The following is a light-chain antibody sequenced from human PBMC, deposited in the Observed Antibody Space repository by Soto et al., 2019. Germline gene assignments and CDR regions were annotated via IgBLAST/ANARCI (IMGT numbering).Light chain of an antibody. V-gene: IGLV2-14*01. CDR1: SSDIGNYDY. J-gene: IGLJ1*01. Sequence: QSALTQPASVSGSPGQSITISCTGTSSDIGNYDYVSWYQQHPGKAPKLMIYEVSNRPSGVSNRFSGSKSGNTASLTISGLQADDEADYHCSPFTSSSTLNYVFGTGTKLTVL. CDR2: EVS. CDR3: SPFTSSSTLNYV.